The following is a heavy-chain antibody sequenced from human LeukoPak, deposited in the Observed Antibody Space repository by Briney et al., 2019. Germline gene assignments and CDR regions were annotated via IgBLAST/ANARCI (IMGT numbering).Heavy chain of an antibody. D-gene: IGHD1-26*01. CDR3: ARSGSYYHFDY. Sequence: PGGSLRLSCAASGFTFSSYWMHWVRQAPGKGLVWVSRINSDGSSTSYADSVKGRFTISRDNAKNTLYLQMNTLRAEDTAEYYCARSGSYYHFDYWGQGTLVTVSS. V-gene: IGHV3-74*01. CDR1: GFTFSSYW. CDR2: INSDGSST. J-gene: IGHJ4*02.